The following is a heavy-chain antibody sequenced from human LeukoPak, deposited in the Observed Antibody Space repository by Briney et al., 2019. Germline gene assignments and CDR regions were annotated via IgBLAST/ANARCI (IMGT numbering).Heavy chain of an antibody. CDR3: AKSRSLEYSSSSDF. J-gene: IGHJ4*02. D-gene: IGHD6-6*01. V-gene: IGHV3-23*01. CDR1: GFTFSNYG. Sequence: GGSLRLSCVASGFTFSNYGMSWVRQAPGKGLEWVSGISGSGGSTYYADSVRGRFTISRDKSKNTLNLQMNRLRAEDSAVYYCAKSRSLEYSSSSDFWGQGTLVTVSS. CDR2: ISGSGGST.